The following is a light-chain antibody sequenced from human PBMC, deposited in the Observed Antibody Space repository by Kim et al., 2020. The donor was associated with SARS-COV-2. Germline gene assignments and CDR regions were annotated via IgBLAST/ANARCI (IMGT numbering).Light chain of an antibody. CDR3: CSYAGSHFRAV. Sequence: QSALTQPRSVSGSTGQSVTISCTGTSSDVGGYNYVSWYQQHPGKAPKLMIYDVSKRPSGVPDRFSGSKSGNTASLTISGLQAEDEADYYCCSYAGSHFRAVFGGGTQLTVL. CDR2: DVS. V-gene: IGLV2-11*01. J-gene: IGLJ2*01. CDR1: SSDVGGYNY.